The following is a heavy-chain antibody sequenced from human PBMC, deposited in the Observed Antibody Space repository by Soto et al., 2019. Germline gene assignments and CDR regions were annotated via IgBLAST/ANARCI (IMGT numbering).Heavy chain of an antibody. D-gene: IGHD4-17*01. CDR2: ISAYNGNT. J-gene: IGHJ4*02. CDR1: GYTFITYG. CDR3: ARDYGGYGDYVGGY. Sequence: QVQLVQSGAEVKKPGASVKVSCKASGYTFITYGISWVRQAPGQGLEWMGWISAYNGNTNYAQKPQGRVTMTTDTYTSTAYMELRSLRSDDTAVYYCARDYGGYGDYVGGYWGQGTLVTVSS. V-gene: IGHV1-18*04.